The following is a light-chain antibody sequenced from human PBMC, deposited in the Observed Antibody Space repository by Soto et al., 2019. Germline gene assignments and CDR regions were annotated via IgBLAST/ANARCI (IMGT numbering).Light chain of an antibody. CDR2: GTS. J-gene: IGKJ1*01. CDR3: QQYGSPPWT. Sequence: EIVVTQSPDTLSLSPGERATLSCRASQSISNDHLAWYQQKPGQAPRLLIYGTSNRATGGIADRFSGSGSGTDFTLTISRLEPEDGAGYYCQQYGSPPWTLAQGTKVDIK. CDR1: QSISNDH. V-gene: IGKV3-20*01.